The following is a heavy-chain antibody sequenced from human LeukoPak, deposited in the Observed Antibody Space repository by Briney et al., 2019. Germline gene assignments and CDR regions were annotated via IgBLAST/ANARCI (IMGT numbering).Heavy chain of an antibody. Sequence: GGSLRLSCAGSGFTFSRYWMSWGREAPGRGGEWGANIKPDGSGEYYVDSVKGRFTISRDNAKNSVYLQMNSLRAEDTAVYSCATIYCSGGTCTYFDDWGQGTLVTVSS. V-gene: IGHV3-7*01. D-gene: IGHD2-15*01. CDR3: ATIYCSGGTCTYFDD. CDR1: GFTFSRYW. CDR2: IKPDGSGE. J-gene: IGHJ4*02.